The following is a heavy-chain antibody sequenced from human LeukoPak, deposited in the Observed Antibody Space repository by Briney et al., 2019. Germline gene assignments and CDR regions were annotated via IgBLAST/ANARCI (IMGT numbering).Heavy chain of an antibody. J-gene: IGHJ3*02. D-gene: IGHD2-15*01. CDR2: IIPIFGTA. Sequence: SVKVSCKASGGTFSSYAISWVRQAPGQGLEWMGGIIPIFGTANYAQKFQGRVTITADESTSTAYMELSSLRSKDTAVYYCARGLGGSRAFDIWGQGTMVTVSS. CDR3: ARGLGGSRAFDI. V-gene: IGHV1-69*13. CDR1: GGTFSSYA.